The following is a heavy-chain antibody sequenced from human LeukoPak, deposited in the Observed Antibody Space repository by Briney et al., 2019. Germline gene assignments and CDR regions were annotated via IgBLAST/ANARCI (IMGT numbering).Heavy chain of an antibody. CDR3: VRWHLATAGAFN. V-gene: IGHV3-74*01. D-gene: IGHD6-13*01. J-gene: IGHJ4*02. Sequence: PGGSLRLSCAASGFAFSNDWMHWVRQAPGKGLMWVSRIPNDGSSLTYADSVKGRFTISRDNAKNTVYLQMNSLRAEDTAVYYCVRWHLATAGAFNWGQGTLVTVSS. CDR1: GFAFSNDW. CDR2: IPNDGSSL.